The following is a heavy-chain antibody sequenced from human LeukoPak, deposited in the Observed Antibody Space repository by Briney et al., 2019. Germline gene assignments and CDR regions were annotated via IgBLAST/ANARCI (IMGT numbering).Heavy chain of an antibody. CDR2: ISSSSNTI. D-gene: IGHD3-3*01. V-gene: IGHV3-48*01. Sequence: PGGSLRLSCEGSGFTISTYSMNWVRQAPGKGLEWVSYISSSSNTIYYADSVKGRFTISRDNAKNSLYLQMNSLRAEDTAVYYCVRDFYDFWSGSIRFDPWGQGTLVTVSS. CDR1: GFTISTYS. CDR3: VRDFYDFWSGSIRFDP. J-gene: IGHJ5*02.